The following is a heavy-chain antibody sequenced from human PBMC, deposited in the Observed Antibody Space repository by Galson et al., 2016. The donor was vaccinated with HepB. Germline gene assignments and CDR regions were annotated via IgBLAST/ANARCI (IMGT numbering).Heavy chain of an antibody. Sequence: SLRLSCAASGFTFRSYGMHWVRQAPGKGLEWVAFISFDGSNKDYADSVKGRFTISRDNAKNSLYLQMNSLRHEDTAVYYCAAGRGFDPWGRGTLVTVSS. CDR3: AAGRGFDP. J-gene: IGHJ5*02. CDR2: ISFDGSNK. D-gene: IGHD3-10*01. CDR1: GFTFRSYG. V-gene: IGHV3-30*03.